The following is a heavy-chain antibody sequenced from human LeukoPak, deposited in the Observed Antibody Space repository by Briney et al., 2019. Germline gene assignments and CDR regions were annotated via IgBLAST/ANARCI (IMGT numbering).Heavy chain of an antibody. J-gene: IGHJ4*02. Sequence: PRGSLRLSCAAPGFTFSSYAMSWVRQAPGKGLEWIGEINHSGSTNYNPSLKSRVTISVDTSKNQFSLKLSSVTAADTAVYYCARQSGYSYGYIGYWGQGTLVTVSS. CDR2: INHSGST. CDR1: GFTFSSYA. D-gene: IGHD5-18*01. CDR3: ARQSGYSYGYIGY. V-gene: IGHV4-34*01.